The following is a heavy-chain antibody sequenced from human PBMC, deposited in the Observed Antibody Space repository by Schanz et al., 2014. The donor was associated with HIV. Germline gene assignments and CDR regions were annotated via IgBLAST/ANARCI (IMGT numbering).Heavy chain of an antibody. V-gene: IGHV3-23*04. D-gene: IGHD1-26*01. Sequence: EVQLVESGGGLVQPGGSLRLSCAASGFTFSSYAMSWVRLAPGKGLEWVSTVGYGGDNTYYADSVEGRFTISRDNSKNTVYLQMNSLRAEDTALYYCAKRGPYTGRYEYFQQWGQGPLVTVSS. CDR3: AKRGPYTGRYEYFQQ. J-gene: IGHJ1*01. CDR2: VGYGGDNT. CDR1: GFTFSSYA.